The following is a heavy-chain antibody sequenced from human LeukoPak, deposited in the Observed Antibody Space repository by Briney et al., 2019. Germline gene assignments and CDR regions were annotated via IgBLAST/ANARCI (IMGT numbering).Heavy chain of an antibody. CDR1: GFTFSSYG. Sequence: PGGSLRLSCAASGFTFSSYGMHWVRQAPGKGLEWVAVISYDGSNKYYADSVKGRFTISRDNSKNTLYLQMNSLRAEDTAVYYCAKGYSSSWYLDYWGQGTLVTVSS. CDR2: ISYDGSNK. CDR3: AKGYSSSWYLDY. J-gene: IGHJ4*02. D-gene: IGHD6-13*01. V-gene: IGHV3-30*18.